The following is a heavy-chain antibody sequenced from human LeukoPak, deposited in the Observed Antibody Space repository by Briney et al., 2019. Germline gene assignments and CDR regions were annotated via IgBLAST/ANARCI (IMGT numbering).Heavy chain of an antibody. Sequence: SETLSLTRTVSGGSISSYYWSWIRQPPGKGLEWIGYIYYSGSTNYNPSLKSRVTISVDTSKNQFSLKLSSVTAADTAVYYCARQSSSSWYRYYYYGMDVWGQGTTVTVSS. D-gene: IGHD6-13*01. CDR3: ARQSSSSWYRYYYYGMDV. CDR1: GGSISSYY. V-gene: IGHV4-59*08. CDR2: IYYSGST. J-gene: IGHJ6*02.